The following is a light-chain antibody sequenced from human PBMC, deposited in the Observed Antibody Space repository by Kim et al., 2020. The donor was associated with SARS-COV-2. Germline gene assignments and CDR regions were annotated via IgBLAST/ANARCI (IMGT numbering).Light chain of an antibody. CDR3: CSYAGSSSHVV. Sequence: QSALTQPASVSGSPGQSITISCTGTTSDVGNYNLVSWYQQYPGKAPKLMISEVNKRPSGVSNRFSGSKSGNTASLTISGLQAEDEADYYCCSYAGSSSHVVFGGGTQLTVL. V-gene: IGLV2-23*02. J-gene: IGLJ2*01. CDR2: EVN. CDR1: TSDVGNYNL.